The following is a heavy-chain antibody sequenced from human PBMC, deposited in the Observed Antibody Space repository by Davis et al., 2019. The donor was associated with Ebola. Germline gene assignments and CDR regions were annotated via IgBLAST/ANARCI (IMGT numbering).Heavy chain of an antibody. CDR2: INPDGSST. V-gene: IGHV3-74*01. D-gene: IGHD2-2*01. J-gene: IGHJ4*02. CDR3: AAKVVHAEGFDS. Sequence: PGGSLRLSCAASGFIFSTNWMHWVRQAPGKGLVWVARINPDGSSTSYADSVRGRFIISRDNAKNTLYLQMNSLRDEDTAVYYCAAKVVHAEGFDSWGQGTVVTVSS. CDR1: GFIFSTNW.